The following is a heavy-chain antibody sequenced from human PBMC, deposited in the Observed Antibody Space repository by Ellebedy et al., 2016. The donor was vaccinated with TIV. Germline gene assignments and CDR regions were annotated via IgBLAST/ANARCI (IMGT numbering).Heavy chain of an antibody. Sequence: GESLKISCAASGFTVSSNYMSWVRQAPGKGLEWVSVIYSGGSTYYADSVKGRFTISRDNSKNTLYLQMNSLRAEDTAVYYCARVGWPPEEMATITDYWGQGTLVTVSS. J-gene: IGHJ4*02. CDR3: ARVGWPPEEMATITDY. V-gene: IGHV3-66*01. D-gene: IGHD5-24*01. CDR1: GFTVSSNY. CDR2: IYSGGST.